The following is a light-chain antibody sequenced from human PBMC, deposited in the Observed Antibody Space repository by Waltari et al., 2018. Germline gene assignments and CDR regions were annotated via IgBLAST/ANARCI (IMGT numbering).Light chain of an antibody. V-gene: IGLV2-14*01. CDR3: SSFSRRANIV. CDR1: TRDLGFYSY. Sequence: QSALTQPASVSGSPGPSITISCPGTTRDLGFYSYFSWYQQYPGKAPTLIIYHVNNRPSGVASRFSASKSGNAASLTISGLQGEDEADYYCSSFSRRANIVFGSGTKVTVL. CDR2: HVN. J-gene: IGLJ1*01.